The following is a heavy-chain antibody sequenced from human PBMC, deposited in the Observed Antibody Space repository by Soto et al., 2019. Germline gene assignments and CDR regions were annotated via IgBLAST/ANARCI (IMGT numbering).Heavy chain of an antibody. CDR2: IYPGDSDT. J-gene: IGHJ6*02. D-gene: IGHD3-22*01. CDR1: GYSFTSYW. Sequence: GESLKISCKGSGYSFTSYWIGWVRQMPGKGLEWMGIIYPGDSDTRYSPSFQGQVTISADKSISTAYLQWSSLKASDTAMYYCARCPVGDIFGYGPNHYYAMSVSVQDTTVIVSS. V-gene: IGHV5-51*01. CDR3: ARCPVGDIFGYGPNHYYAMSV.